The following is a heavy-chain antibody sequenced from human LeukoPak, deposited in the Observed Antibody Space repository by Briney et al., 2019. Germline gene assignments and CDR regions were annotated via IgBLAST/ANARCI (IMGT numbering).Heavy chain of an antibody. V-gene: IGHV3-23*01. J-gene: IGHJ5*02. CDR2: ISGSGGST. CDR1: GFTFSAYG. Sequence: PGGSLRLSCAASGFTFSAYGMTWVRQAPGKGLEWVSAISGSGGSTYYADSVKGRFTISRDNSKNTLYLRMNSLRAEDTAVYYCAKDDSYIRFLSWGQGTLVTVSS. CDR3: AKDDSYIRFLS. D-gene: IGHD3-16*01.